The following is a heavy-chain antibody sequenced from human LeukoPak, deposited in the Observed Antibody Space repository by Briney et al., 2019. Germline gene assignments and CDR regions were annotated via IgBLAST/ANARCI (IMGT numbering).Heavy chain of an antibody. V-gene: IGHV3-74*01. J-gene: IGHJ5*02. Sequence: GGTLRRSCAASGFSLSSYGMTWVRQAPGKGLVWVSRINSDGSSTSYADSVKGRFTISRDNAKNTLYLQMNSLRAEDTAVYYCARDFRDIVVVPAASGYNWFDPWGQGTLVTVSS. CDR1: GFSLSSYG. CDR3: ARDFRDIVVVPAASGYNWFDP. CDR2: INSDGSST. D-gene: IGHD2-2*01.